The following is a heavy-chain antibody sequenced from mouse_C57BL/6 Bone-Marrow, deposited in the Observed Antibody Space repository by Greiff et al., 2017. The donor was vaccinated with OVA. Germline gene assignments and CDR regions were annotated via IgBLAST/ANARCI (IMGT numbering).Heavy chain of an antibody. Sequence: EVKLMESGPELVKPGASVKIPCKASGYTFTDYNMDWVKQSHGKSLEWIGDINPNNGGTIYNQKFKGKATLTVDKSSSTAYMELRSLTSEDTAVYYCARHGDYDAYFDVWGTGTTVTVSS. V-gene: IGHV1-18*01. J-gene: IGHJ1*03. D-gene: IGHD2-4*01. CDR1: GYTFTDYN. CDR3: ARHGDYDAYFDV. CDR2: INPNNGGT.